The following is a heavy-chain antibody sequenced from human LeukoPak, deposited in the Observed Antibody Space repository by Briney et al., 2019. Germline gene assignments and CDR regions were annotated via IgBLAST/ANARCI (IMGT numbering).Heavy chain of an antibody. CDR2: IFYSGST. J-gene: IGHJ3*01. CDR1: GGSISTYC. V-gene: IGHV4-59*01. CDR3: VRDRTTSTRGAFDV. D-gene: IGHD1-1*01. Sequence: SETLSLTCTVSGGSISTYCWSWVRPPPGKGLEWIGYIFYSGSTDYNPSLKSRVTISVDTSKDQFSLKLSSMTAVDTAIYYCVRDRTTSTRGAFDVWGQGTIVTVSS.